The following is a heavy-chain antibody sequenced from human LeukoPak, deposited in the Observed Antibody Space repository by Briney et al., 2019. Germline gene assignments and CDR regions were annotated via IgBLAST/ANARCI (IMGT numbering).Heavy chain of an antibody. D-gene: IGHD3-22*01. CDR2: ISSSSYI. Sequence: MAGGSLRLSCAASGFTFSNAWMSWVRQAPGKGLEWVSSISSSSYIYYADSVKGRFTISRDNAKNSLYLQMNSLRAEDTAVYYCARDLHYYDSSGYYRPSDYWGQGTLVTVSS. CDR3: ARDLHYYDSSGYYRPSDY. J-gene: IGHJ4*02. CDR1: GFTFSNAW. V-gene: IGHV3-69-1*01.